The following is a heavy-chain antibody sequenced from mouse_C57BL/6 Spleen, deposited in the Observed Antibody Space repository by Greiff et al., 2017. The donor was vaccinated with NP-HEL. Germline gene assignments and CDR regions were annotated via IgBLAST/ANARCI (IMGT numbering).Heavy chain of an antibody. CDR1: GFTFSDYY. CDR2: ISNGGGST. Sequence: EVQGVESGGGLVQPGGSLKLSCAASGFTFSDYYMYWVRQTPEKRLEWVAYISNGGGSTYYPATVKGRFTISRDNAKNTLYLQMSRLKSEDTAMYYCARHYGKPFWYFDVWGTGTTVTVSS. V-gene: IGHV5-12*01. D-gene: IGHD2-1*01. CDR3: ARHYGKPFWYFDV. J-gene: IGHJ1*03.